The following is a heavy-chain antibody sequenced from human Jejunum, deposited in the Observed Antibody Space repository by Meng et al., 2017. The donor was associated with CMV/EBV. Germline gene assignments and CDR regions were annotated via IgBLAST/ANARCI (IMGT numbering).Heavy chain of an antibody. CDR1: GFPFRDYA. D-gene: IGHD6-13*01. CDR3: ARDRGSGSRWYWHFDL. Sequence: GFPFRDYALPLVRQAPGQGLEWVAVLQYDDSSETYADSVKGRFTLSRENPKNTLYLQMNSLRPEDTAIYYCARDRGSGSRWYWHFDLWGRGTLVTVSS. V-gene: IGHV3-30*04. CDR2: LQYDDSSE. J-gene: IGHJ2*01.